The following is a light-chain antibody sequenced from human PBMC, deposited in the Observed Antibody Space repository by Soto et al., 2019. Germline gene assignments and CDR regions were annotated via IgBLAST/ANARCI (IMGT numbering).Light chain of an antibody. CDR3: AAWDDSLSGHVV. CDR1: SSNIGSNY. V-gene: IGLV1-47*01. Sequence: QSVLTQPPSASGTTGQRVTISCSGSSSNIGSNYVYWYQQLPATAPKLLVYKNNQRPSGVPDRFSGSKSGTSAFLAISGLRSEDEADYYCAAWDDSLSGHVVFGGGTKVTVL. CDR2: KNN. J-gene: IGLJ2*01.